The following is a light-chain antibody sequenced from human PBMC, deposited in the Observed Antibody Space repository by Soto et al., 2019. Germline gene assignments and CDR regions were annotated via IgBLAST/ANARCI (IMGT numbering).Light chain of an antibody. V-gene: IGKV3-15*01. Sequence: EIAMTQSPATLSVSPGERATLSCRASQIASGNYLAWYQQKPGQAPRLLIYGASTRATGRPARFRGSGSGSEFTLIISILQSEDSAFDYYQQYDNWPNTFGQGTRLEIK. CDR2: GAS. CDR1: QIASGN. J-gene: IGKJ5*01. CDR3: QQYDNWPNT.